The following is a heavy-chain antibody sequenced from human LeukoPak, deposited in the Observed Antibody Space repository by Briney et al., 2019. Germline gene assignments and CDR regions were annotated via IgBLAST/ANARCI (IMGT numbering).Heavy chain of an antibody. Sequence: SETLSLTCTVSGGSISSYYWSWIRQPPGKGLEWIGYIYYSGSTNYNPSLKSRVTISVDTSKNQFSLKLSSVTAADTAVYYCARGAGTFDYWGQGTLVTVSS. CDR2: IYYSGST. V-gene: IGHV4-59*01. J-gene: IGHJ4*02. CDR1: GGSISSYY. CDR3: ARGAGTFDY. D-gene: IGHD6-19*01.